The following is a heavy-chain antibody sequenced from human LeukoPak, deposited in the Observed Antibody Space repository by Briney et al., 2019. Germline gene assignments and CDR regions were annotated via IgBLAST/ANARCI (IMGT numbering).Heavy chain of an antibody. Sequence: ASVKVSCKASGYTFTDYFMNWVRQAPGQGLEWMGWINPKSGGTVYAQKFQGRVTITADKSTSTAYMELSSLRSEDTAVYYCARMVSGSYCFDYWGQGTLVTVSS. CDR2: INPKSGGT. V-gene: IGHV1-2*02. D-gene: IGHD1-26*01. CDR1: GYTFTDYF. CDR3: ARMVSGSYCFDY. J-gene: IGHJ4*02.